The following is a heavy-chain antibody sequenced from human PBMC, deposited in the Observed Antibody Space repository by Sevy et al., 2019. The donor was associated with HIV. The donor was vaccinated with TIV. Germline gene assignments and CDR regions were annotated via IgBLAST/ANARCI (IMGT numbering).Heavy chain of an antibody. CDR3: AKDELVGIAAAGTVDY. CDR2: ISGSGGST. D-gene: IGHD6-13*01. J-gene: IGHJ4*02. CDR1: GFTFSSYA. Sequence: GGSLRLSCAASGFTFSSYAMSWVRQAPGKGLEWVSAISGSGGSTYYADSGKGRFTMSRDNSKNTLELQMNSLRAEDTAVYYCAKDELVGIAAAGTVDYWGQGTLVTVSS. V-gene: IGHV3-23*01.